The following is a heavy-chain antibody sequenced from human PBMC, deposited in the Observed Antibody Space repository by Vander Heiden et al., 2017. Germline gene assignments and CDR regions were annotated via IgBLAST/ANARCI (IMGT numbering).Heavy chain of an antibody. V-gene: IGHV3-30-3*01. CDR3: ARTTCSGGMCSLSEYFRH. CDR1: GFTFSSYA. CDR2: ISYDGSTK. J-gene: IGHJ1*01. Sequence: QLQLVESGGGVVQPGRSLRLSCAASGFTFSSYAMHWVPQAPGKGIEWVAFISYDGSTKYFSDSVKGRFTISRDNPKNTLYLQLNSLRDEDTAVYFCARTTCSGGMCSLSEYFRHWGQGTLVGVSS. D-gene: IGHD2-15*01.